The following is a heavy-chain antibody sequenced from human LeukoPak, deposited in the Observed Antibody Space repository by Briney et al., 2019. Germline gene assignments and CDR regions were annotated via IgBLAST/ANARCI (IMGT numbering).Heavy chain of an antibody. Sequence: ASVKVSCKASGYTFTSYDINWVRQATGQGLEWMGWMNPNSGNTGYAQKFQGRVTMTRNTSISTAYMELSSLRSEDTAVYYCARGSITMVRGGRRSIYYMDVWGKGTTVTISS. CDR2: MNPNSGNT. CDR3: ARGSITMVRGGRRSIYYMDV. V-gene: IGHV1-8*01. J-gene: IGHJ6*03. D-gene: IGHD3-10*01. CDR1: GYTFTSYD.